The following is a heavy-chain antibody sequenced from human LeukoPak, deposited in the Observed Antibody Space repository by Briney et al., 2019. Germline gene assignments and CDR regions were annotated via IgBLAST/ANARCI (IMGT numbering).Heavy chain of an antibody. D-gene: IGHD4-17*01. V-gene: IGHV1-69*05. Sequence: SVKVSCKASGYTFTGYYMHWVRQAPGQGLEWMGGIIPIFGTANYAQKFQGRVTITTDESTSTAYMELSSLRSKDTAVYYCARVSDYGDYKFDYWGQGTLVTVSS. CDR1: GYTFTGYY. CDR3: ARVSDYGDYKFDY. J-gene: IGHJ4*02. CDR2: IIPIFGTA.